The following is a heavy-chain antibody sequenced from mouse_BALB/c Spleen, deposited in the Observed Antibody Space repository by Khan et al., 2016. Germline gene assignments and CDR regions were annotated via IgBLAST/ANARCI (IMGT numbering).Heavy chain of an antibody. Sequence: EVKLLESGGGLVQPGGSLKLSCAASGFDFSRYWMSWVRQAPGKGLEWIGEINTDSSTINYTPSLKDKFIISRDNAKNTLYLQMGKVESRDTALNYCASTFWYFDVWGPGTTVTVSS. J-gene: IGHJ1*01. CDR2: INTDSSTI. V-gene: IGHV4-1*02. CDR1: GFDFSRYW. CDR3: ASTFWYFDV.